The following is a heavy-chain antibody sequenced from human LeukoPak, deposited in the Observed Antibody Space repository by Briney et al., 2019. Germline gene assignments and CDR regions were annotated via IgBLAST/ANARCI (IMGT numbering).Heavy chain of an antibody. V-gene: IGHV4-59*01. Sequence: SETLSLTCTVSGGSISSYYWSWLRQPPGKGLEWIGYIYYSGSTNYNPSLKSRVTISVDTSKNQFSLKLSSVTAADTAVYYCARGILTGNPDFDYWGQGTLVTVSS. D-gene: IGHD3-9*01. CDR2: IYYSGST. CDR1: GGSISSYY. J-gene: IGHJ4*02. CDR3: ARGILTGNPDFDY.